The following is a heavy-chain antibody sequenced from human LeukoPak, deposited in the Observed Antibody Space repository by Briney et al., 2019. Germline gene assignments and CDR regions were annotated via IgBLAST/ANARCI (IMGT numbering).Heavy chain of an antibody. CDR3: ARVTGAEDGYNGFDP. CDR1: LGTLSSYG. V-gene: IGHV1-69*04. J-gene: IGHJ5*02. CDR2: IIPILGKA. D-gene: IGHD6-13*01. Sequence: ASVKVSCKASLGTLSSYGISWVRQAPGQGLEWMGRIIPILGKANYAHKFQGRVTITADTSTRTAYMDLSSLTSEDTAVYYCARVTGAEDGYNGFDPWGQGTLVTVSS.